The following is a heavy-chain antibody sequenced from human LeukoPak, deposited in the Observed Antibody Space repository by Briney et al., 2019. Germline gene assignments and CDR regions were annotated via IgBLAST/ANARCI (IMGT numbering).Heavy chain of an antibody. CDR1: GFTLRRGS. Sequence: PGGSLRLSCAASGFTLRRGSMSWVRQPPGKGLEWVSSISSGGSYIYYADSLKDRFTISRANAKNSLFLQMNSLRAEDTAVYYCARGSGIQVWSGLDYWGQGTLVTVSS. J-gene: IGHJ4*02. V-gene: IGHV3-21*01. CDR2: ISSGGSYI. CDR3: ARGSGIQVWSGLDY. D-gene: IGHD3-10*01.